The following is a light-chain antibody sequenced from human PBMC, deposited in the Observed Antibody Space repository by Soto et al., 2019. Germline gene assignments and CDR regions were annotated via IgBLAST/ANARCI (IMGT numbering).Light chain of an antibody. J-gene: IGKJ4*01. CDR2: GAS. CDR3: QQYGGSRT. CDR1: QSVSNSY. V-gene: IGKV3-20*01. Sequence: EIVLTQSPGTLSLSPGERATLSCRASQSVSNSYLAWYQQKPGQAPRLLIYGASSRATGIPDRFSGSGSGTDFTLTISRLEPEDFAVYYCQQYGGSRTFGGGTKVEIK.